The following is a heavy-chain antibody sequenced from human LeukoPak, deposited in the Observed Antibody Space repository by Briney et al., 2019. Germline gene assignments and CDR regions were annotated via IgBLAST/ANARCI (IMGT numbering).Heavy chain of an antibody. CDR1: GFTFSTYW. Sequence: GGSLRLSCEASGFTFSTYWMSWVRQAPGKGLVSVSRINSDGSSISYADSVKGRFTISRDNAKNTLSLQMNSLRAEDTAVYYCTRDLYDYTSGWYYYWGQGTLVTVPS. CDR3: TRDLYDYTSGWYYY. CDR2: INSDGSSI. J-gene: IGHJ4*02. D-gene: IGHD6-19*01. V-gene: IGHV3-74*01.